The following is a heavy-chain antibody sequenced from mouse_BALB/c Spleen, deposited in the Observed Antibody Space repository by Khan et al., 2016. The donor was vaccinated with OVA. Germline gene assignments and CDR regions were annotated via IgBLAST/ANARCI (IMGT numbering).Heavy chain of an antibody. V-gene: IGHV3-2*02. D-gene: IGHD4-1*01. CDR3: ARISGGDFDY. CDR2: ISYSGNT. CDR1: GYSITSDYA. J-gene: IGHJ2*01. Sequence: VQLKESGPGLVKPSQSLSLTSTVTGYSITSDYAWNWIRQFPGNELEWMGFISYSGNTNYNPSLKSRISITRDTSENQFFLQLNSVTTEDTATYYCARISGGDFDYWGQGTTLTVSS.